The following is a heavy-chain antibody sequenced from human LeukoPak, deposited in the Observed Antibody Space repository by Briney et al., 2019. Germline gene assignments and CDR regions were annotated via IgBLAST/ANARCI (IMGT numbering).Heavy chain of an antibody. V-gene: IGHV4-39*01. CDR1: GGSISSSSYY. CDR2: IYYSGST. CDR3: ARILPTYGGKLDWFDP. D-gene: IGHD4-23*01. J-gene: IGHJ5*02. Sequence: SETLSLACTVSGGSISSSSYYWGWIRQPPGKGLEWIGSIYYSGSTYYNPSLKSRVTISVDTSKNQFSLKLSSVTAADTAVYYCARILPTYGGKLDWFDPWGQGTLVTVSS.